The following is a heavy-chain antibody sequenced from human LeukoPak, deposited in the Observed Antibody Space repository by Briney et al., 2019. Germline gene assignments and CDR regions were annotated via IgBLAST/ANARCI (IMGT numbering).Heavy chain of an antibody. J-gene: IGHJ3*02. CDR2: INPKNGAT. V-gene: IGHV1-2*02. CDR3: AKDSTRNAFDI. D-gene: IGHD2-2*01. Sequence: GASVKVSCKASGYTFTGYYIHWVRQAPGQGLEWMGWINPKNGATHYAQNFLGRVTMTRDTSISTAYMELSRLTSDDTAVYYCAKDSTRNAFDIWGQGTMVTVSS. CDR1: GYTFTGYY.